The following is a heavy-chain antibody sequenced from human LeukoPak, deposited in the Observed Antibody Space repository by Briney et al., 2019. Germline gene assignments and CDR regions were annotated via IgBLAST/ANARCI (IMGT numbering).Heavy chain of an antibody. D-gene: IGHD3-10*01. CDR3: ARGALWFGDFSIDY. J-gene: IGHJ4*02. CDR1: GFTFTTYA. V-gene: IGHV3-30*04. CDR2: LSYDGSDK. Sequence: GGSLRLSCAASGFTFTTYAMHWVRQAPGKGLEWVAVLSYDGSDKYYAGSVRGRFTISRDNSKNTLFLQMNSLRAEDTAVYYCARGALWFGDFSIDYWGQGTLVSVSS.